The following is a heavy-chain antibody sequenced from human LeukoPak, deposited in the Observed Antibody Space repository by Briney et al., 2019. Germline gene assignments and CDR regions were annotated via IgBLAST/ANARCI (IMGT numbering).Heavy chain of an antibody. CDR2: IYYNGVT. V-gene: IGHV4-59*01. D-gene: IGHD3/OR15-3a*01. CDR1: GGSISPYY. Sequence: PSETLSLTCTVSGGSISPYYWTWIRRPPGKRLEWIWYIYYNGVTSYNPSLKSRVTISLNTSRNQFSLRLSSVTAADTAVYYCARATKGLLHLTSYNWFDPWGQGTLVTVSS. CDR3: ARATKGLLHLTSYNWFDP. J-gene: IGHJ5*02.